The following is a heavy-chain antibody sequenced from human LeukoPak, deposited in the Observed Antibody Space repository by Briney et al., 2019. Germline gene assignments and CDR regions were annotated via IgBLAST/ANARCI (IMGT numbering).Heavy chain of an antibody. J-gene: IGHJ3*02. CDR3: ARSLGGEDAFDI. CDR2: IYYSGST. V-gene: IGHV4-59*08. CDR1: GGSISSYY. Sequence: PSETLSLTCTVSGGSISSYYWSWIRQPPGKGLEWIGYIYYSGSTNYNPSLKSRVTISVDTSKKQFSLKLSSVTAADTAVYYCARSLGGEDAFDIWGQGTMVTVSS. D-gene: IGHD2-21*01.